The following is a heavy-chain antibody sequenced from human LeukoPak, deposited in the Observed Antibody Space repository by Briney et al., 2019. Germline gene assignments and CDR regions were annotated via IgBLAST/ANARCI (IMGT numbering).Heavy chain of an antibody. CDR2: ISYDGSNK. V-gene: IGHV3-30-3*01. CDR3: ARDQYYDFWSGWRTYYYYGMDV. CDR1: GFTFSSYA. D-gene: IGHD3-3*01. J-gene: IGHJ6*02. Sequence: GRSLRLSCAASGFTFSSYAMHWVRQAPGKGLEWVAVISYDGSNKYYADSVKGRFTISRDNSKNTLYLQMNSLRAEDTAVYYCARDQYYDFWSGWRTYYYYGMDVWGQGTTATVSS.